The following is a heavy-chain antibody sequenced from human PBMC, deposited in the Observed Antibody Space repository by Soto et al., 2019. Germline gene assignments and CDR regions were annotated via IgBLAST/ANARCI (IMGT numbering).Heavy chain of an antibody. J-gene: IGHJ3*02. CDR3: ARGLSAYYYGSGSYAI. V-gene: IGHV4-59*01. CDR2: IYYSGST. D-gene: IGHD3-10*01. CDR1: GGSISSYY. Sequence: SETLSLTCTVSGGSISSYYWSWIRQPPGKGLEWIGYIYYSGSTNYNPSLKSRVTISVDTSKNQFSLKLSSVTAADTAVYYCARGLSAYYYGSGSYAIWGQGTMVTVSS.